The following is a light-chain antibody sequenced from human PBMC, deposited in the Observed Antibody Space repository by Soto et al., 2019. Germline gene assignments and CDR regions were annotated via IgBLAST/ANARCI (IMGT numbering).Light chain of an antibody. Sequence: QLVLTQPPSASASLGASVTLTCTLSSGYSNYKVDWYQQRPGKGPRFVMRVGTGGIVGSKGDGIPDRFSVLGSGLSRYLTIKSIQEEDEGDYYCGADHGTGSNFVYVFGTGTKVTVL. CDR1: SGYSNYK. J-gene: IGLJ1*01. CDR3: GADHGTGSNFVYV. V-gene: IGLV9-49*03. CDR2: VGTGGIVG.